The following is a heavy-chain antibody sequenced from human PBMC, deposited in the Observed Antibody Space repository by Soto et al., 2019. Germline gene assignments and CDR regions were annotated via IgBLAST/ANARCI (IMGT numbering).Heavy chain of an antibody. Sequence: EVQLVEAGGGLIQPGGSQRLSCAASGFIVSSHYMSWVRQAPGKGLEWVSAIYSGGSIYYTDSVEGRFTISRDVSKNILYLQMNSLRADDTAVYYCARDRGDCSSVSCYGSFYYGMDVWGQGTTVIVS. CDR1: GFIVSSHY. CDR2: IYSGGSI. J-gene: IGHJ6*02. D-gene: IGHD2-2*01. CDR3: ARDRGDCSSVSCYGSFYYGMDV. V-gene: IGHV3-53*01.